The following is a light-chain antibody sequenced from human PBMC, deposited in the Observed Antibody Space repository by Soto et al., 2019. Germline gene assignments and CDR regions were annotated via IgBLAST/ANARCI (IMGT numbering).Light chain of an antibody. CDR1: QSISSY. CDR3: QQSYSTPRT. Sequence: DTQMTQSPSSLSASLGDRVTITFLASQSISSYLNWYQQKPGKAPKLLIYAASSLQSGVPSRFSGSGSGTDFTLTISSLQPEDFATYYCQQSYSTPRTFGQGTKVDIK. CDR2: AAS. V-gene: IGKV1-39*01. J-gene: IGKJ1*01.